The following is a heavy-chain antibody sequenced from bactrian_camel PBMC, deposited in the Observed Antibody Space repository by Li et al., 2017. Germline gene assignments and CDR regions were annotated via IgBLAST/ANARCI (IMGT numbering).Heavy chain of an antibody. Sequence: HVQLVESGGGSVQSGGSLRLSCVVSICNDGMCCMGWFRQAPGKVREGIADIDSDGRAKYADSAKGRFTISQDGDKNTVYLQMNSLKPEDTAMYYCAADLASVGFARAILQNGGSWFGTDFGYWGRGTQVTVS. V-gene: IGHV3S53*01. CDR3: AADLASVGFARAILQNGGSWFGTDFGY. CDR1: ICNDGMCC. D-gene: IGHD6*01. CDR2: IDSDGRA. J-gene: IGHJ6*01.